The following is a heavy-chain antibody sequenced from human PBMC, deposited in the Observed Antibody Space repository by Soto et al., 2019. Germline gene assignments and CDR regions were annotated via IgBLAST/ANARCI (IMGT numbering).Heavy chain of an antibody. CDR3: AGGYSYGYFRYYYYGMDV. CDR2: IDTSGST. J-gene: IGHJ6*02. CDR1: GGYISSYY. V-gene: IGHV4-4*07. D-gene: IGHD5-18*01. Sequence: SETLSHTCTVSGGYISSYYWRWIRQPAGNGLEWIGHIDTSGSTNYNPSLKSRVTMSVDTSKNQFSLKLSSVTAADTAVYYCAGGYSYGYFRYYYYGMDVWGQGTTVTVAS.